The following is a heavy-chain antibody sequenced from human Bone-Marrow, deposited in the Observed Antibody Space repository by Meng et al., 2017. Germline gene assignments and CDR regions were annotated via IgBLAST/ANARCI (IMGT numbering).Heavy chain of an antibody. D-gene: IGHD3-22*01. CDR2: ISGSGGST. J-gene: IGHJ6*02. CDR1: GFTFSSYA. Sequence: GESLKISCAASGFTFSSYAMSWVRQAPGKGLEWVSAISGSGGSTYYADSVKGRFTISRDNSKNTLYLQMNSLRAEDTAVYYCARDCYDSSGYYWNPLYYYYYGMDVWGQGTTVTVSS. V-gene: IGHV3-23*01. CDR3: ARDCYDSSGYYWNPLYYYYYGMDV.